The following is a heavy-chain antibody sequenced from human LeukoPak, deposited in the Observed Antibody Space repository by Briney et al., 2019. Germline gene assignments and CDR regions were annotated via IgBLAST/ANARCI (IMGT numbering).Heavy chain of an antibody. Sequence: KSSETLSLTCAVYGGSFSGYYWSWIRQPPGKGLECIGEINHSGSTNYNPSLKSRVTISVDTSKNQFSLKLSSVTAADTAVYYCARGWPRRSIAVAGSGDLDYWGQGTLVTVSS. CDR2: INHSGST. D-gene: IGHD6-19*01. CDR3: ARGWPRRSIAVAGSGDLDY. J-gene: IGHJ4*02. V-gene: IGHV4-34*01. CDR1: GGSFSGYY.